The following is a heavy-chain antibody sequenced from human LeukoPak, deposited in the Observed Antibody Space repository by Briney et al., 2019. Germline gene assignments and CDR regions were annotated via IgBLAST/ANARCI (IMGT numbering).Heavy chain of an antibody. J-gene: IGHJ4*02. CDR2: MKPNSGNT. CDR3: ATELRWKDH. V-gene: IGHV1-8*01. D-gene: IGHD4-23*01. CDR1: GYTFTNYD. Sequence: ASVKVSCKASGYTFTNYDINWVRQATGQGLEWMGYMKPNSGNTGYAQKFQGRVTMTRDTSISTAYMELSSLTSEDTAVYYCATELRWKDHWGQGTLVTVSS.